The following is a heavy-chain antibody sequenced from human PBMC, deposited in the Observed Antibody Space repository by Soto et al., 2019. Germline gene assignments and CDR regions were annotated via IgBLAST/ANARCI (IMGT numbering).Heavy chain of an antibody. Sequence: SVKVSCKASGGTFSSYAISWVRQAPGQGLEWMGGIIPIFGTANYAQKFQGRVTITADESTSTAYMELSSLRSEDTAVYYCAREGEGYYGSGNDYYYGMDVWGQGXTVTVYS. D-gene: IGHD3-10*01. V-gene: IGHV1-69*13. CDR2: IIPIFGTA. CDR3: AREGEGYYGSGNDYYYGMDV. CDR1: GGTFSSYA. J-gene: IGHJ6*02.